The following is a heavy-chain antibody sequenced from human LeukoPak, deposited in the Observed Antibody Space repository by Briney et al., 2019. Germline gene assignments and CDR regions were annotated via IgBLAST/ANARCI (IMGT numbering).Heavy chain of an antibody. V-gene: IGHV4-38-2*02. J-gene: IGHJ4*02. CDR3: ARATVAVAGTVIDY. Sequence: PSETLSLTCTVSGYSISSGYYWGWIRQPPGKGLEWIGSIYHSGSTYYNPSLKSRVTISVDTSKNQFSLKLSSVTAADTAVYYCARATVAVAGTVIDYWGQGTLVTVSS. CDR1: GYSISSGYY. CDR2: IYHSGST. D-gene: IGHD6-19*01.